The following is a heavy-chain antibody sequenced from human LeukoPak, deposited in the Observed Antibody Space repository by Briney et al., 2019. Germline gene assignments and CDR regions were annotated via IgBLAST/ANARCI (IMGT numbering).Heavy chain of an antibody. V-gene: IGHV3-48*03. D-gene: IGHD3-16*02. CDR2: ISASGTVK. Sequence: GGSLRLSCEASGFMFSGSDMTWVRRAPGKGLEWLSYISASGTVKYYGDSVRGRFTISRDNAQNSVHLHLSSLRVEDSAIYYCARETRGGTYRYNFLDYWGLGTLVTVSS. CDR3: ARETRGGTYRYNFLDY. J-gene: IGHJ4*02. CDR1: GFMFSGSD.